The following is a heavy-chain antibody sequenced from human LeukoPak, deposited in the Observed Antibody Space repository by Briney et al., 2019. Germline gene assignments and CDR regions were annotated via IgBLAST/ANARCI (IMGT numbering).Heavy chain of an antibody. CDR3: ARGLAAAETGWFDP. CDR1: GYTFTSYA. Sequence: ASVKVSCKASGYTFTSYAIIWVRQAPGQGLEWMGWISGYNGNTKSSQSLQDRVIMTTDTSTRTAYMELRSLRSDDTAVYYCARGLAAAETGWFDPWGQGTLVTVSS. J-gene: IGHJ5*02. D-gene: IGHD6-13*01. CDR2: ISGYNGNT. V-gene: IGHV1-18*01.